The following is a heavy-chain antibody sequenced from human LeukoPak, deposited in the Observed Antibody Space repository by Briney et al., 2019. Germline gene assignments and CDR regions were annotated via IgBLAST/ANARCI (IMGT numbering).Heavy chain of an antibody. J-gene: IGHJ3*02. CDR3: AKDASPLPNVFDI. V-gene: IGHV3-23*01. CDR2: ISGSGGST. CDR1: GFTFSSYA. D-gene: IGHD2-15*01. Sequence: GGSLRLSCAASGFTFSSYAMSWVRQAPGKGLEWVSAISGSGGSTYYADSVKGRFTVSRDKSNNTLFLQMTRLTADDTAVYYCAKDASPLPNVFDIRGQGTKVIVSS.